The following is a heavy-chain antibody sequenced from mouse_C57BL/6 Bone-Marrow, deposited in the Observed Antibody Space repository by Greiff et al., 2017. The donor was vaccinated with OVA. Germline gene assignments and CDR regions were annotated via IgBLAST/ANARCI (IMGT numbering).Heavy chain of an antibody. V-gene: IGHV1-85*01. D-gene: IGHD1-1*01. CDR2: IYPRDGST. J-gene: IGHJ1*03. CDR3: ARGGITTDWYFDV. Sequence: QVQLQQSGPELVKPGASVKLSCKASGYTFTSYDINWVKQRPGQGLEWIGWIYPRDGSTKYNEKFKGMATLTVDTSSSTAYMELHSLTSEDSAVYFCARGGITTDWYFDVWGTGTTVTVSS. CDR1: GYTFTSYD.